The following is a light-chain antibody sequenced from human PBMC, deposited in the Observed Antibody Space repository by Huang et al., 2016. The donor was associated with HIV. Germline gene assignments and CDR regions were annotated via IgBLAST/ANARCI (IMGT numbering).Light chain of an antibody. CDR1: QSVSSN. J-gene: IGKJ1*01. Sequence: EIVMTQSPATLSVSPGESATLSCRASQSVSSNLAWYQHKTGQAPRLLIFGASTRATGIPARFSGSGSGTEFTLTISSLQSEDFAVYYCHQYNNWPPWTFGQGTKVEIK. CDR3: HQYNNWPPWT. V-gene: IGKV3D-15*01. CDR2: GAS.